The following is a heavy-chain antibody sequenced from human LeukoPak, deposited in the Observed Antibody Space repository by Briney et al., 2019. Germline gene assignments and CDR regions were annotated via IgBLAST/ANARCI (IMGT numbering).Heavy chain of an antibody. CDR3: ARGRPPPDSNVLKWFGEQGFDY. D-gene: IGHD3-10*01. Sequence: SETLSFTCAVSRGSISNTNWWTWVRQPPGKGLEWIREIYHSGTTNYNPSLKSRVTISVDKSENQFSLDLSSVTAADTAVYYCARGRPPPDSNVLKWFGEQGFDYWGQGTLVTVSS. J-gene: IGHJ4*02. CDR2: IYHSGTT. V-gene: IGHV4-4*02. CDR1: RGSISNTNW.